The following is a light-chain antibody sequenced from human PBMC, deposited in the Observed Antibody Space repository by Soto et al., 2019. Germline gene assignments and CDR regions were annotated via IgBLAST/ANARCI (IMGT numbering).Light chain of an antibody. CDR3: HVWDSSTSV. J-gene: IGLJ3*02. CDR2: RDS. V-gene: IGLV3-9*01. CDR1: NIGTRN. Sequence: SYELTQPLSVSVPLGQTASITCGGNNIGTRNVHWYQQKPGQATVLVVYRDSNRPSGIPERFSGSNSGNTATLTISRAQAGDEADYYCHVWDSSTSVFGGGTKLTVL.